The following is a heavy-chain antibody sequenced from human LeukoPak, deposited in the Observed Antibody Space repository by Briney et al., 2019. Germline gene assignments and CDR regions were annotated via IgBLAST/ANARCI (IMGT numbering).Heavy chain of an antibody. D-gene: IGHD2-2*01. CDR1: GASLSDYF. V-gene: IGHV4-59*01. J-gene: IGHJ4*02. CDR3: AGTKLGYCTITGCPLES. Sequence: SETLSLTCNVSGASLSDYFWSWIRQPPGKGLEWVGYMYFNGFPNYSPSLKSRVTISVEESKSQFSLNLRSVTAADTAVYFCAGTKLGYCTITGCPLESWGQGTLVTVSS. CDR2: MYFNGFP.